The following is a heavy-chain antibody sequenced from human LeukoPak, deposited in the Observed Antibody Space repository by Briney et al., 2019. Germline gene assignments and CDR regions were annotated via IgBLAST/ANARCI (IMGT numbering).Heavy chain of an antibody. Sequence: GGSLRLSCAASGFTVSSNYMSWVRQAPGKGLEWVSVIYSGGSRYYADSVKGRFTISRDNSKNTLYLLMNSLRAEDTAVYYCARDPLRGIVGPQTFDYWGQGTLVTVSS. V-gene: IGHV3-53*01. J-gene: IGHJ4*02. CDR1: GFTVSSNY. D-gene: IGHD1-26*01. CDR3: ARDPLRGIVGPQTFDY. CDR2: IYSGGSR.